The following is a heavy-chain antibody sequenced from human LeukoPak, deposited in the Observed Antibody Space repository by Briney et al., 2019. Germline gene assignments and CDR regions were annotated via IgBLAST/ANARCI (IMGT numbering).Heavy chain of an antibody. V-gene: IGHV3-13*01. CDR1: GFTFSNYD. CDR3: ARPSYSGGDY. D-gene: IGHD1-26*01. Sequence: PGGSLRLSCAASGFTFSNYDMHWARQATGKGLEWVSGIGTAGDIYYGCSVKGRFTISRENAKNSLYLQMNSLRAGDTAVYYCARPSYSGGDYWGQGTLVTVSS. CDR2: IGTAGDI. J-gene: IGHJ4*02.